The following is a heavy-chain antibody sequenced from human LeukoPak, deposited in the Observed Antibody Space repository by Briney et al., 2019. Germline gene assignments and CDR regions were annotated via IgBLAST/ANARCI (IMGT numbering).Heavy chain of an antibody. CDR1: GFTFSTFA. V-gene: IGHV3-23*01. D-gene: IGHD2-8*02. CDR3: ATYRQVLLPFES. Sequence: GGSLRLSCAASGFTFSTFAMIWVRQPPGKGLEWVSSIFPSGGEIHYADSVRSRFTISRDNSKSTLSLQMNSLRAEDTAIYYCATYRQVLLPFESWGQGTLVTVSS. CDR2: IFPSGGEI. J-gene: IGHJ4*02.